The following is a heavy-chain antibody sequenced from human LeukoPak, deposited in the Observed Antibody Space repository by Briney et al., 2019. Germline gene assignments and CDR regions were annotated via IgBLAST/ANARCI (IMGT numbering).Heavy chain of an antibody. CDR3: ARESGIAAALDL. Sequence: GGSLRLSCAASGFTFNNYAMSWVRQAPGKGLVWVSRINTDGSSTSYADSVKGRFTISRDNAKNTLYLQMNSLRAEDTAVYYCARESGIAAALDLWGQGTLVTVSS. CDR2: INTDGSST. J-gene: IGHJ5*02. V-gene: IGHV3-74*01. CDR1: GFTFNNYA. D-gene: IGHD6-13*01.